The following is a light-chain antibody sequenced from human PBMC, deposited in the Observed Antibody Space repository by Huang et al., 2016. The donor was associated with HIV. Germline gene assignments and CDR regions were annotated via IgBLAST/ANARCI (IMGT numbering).Light chain of an antibody. V-gene: IGKV3-15*01. CDR3: QHYYNWPPLT. CDR1: QRVSSN. CDR2: DAS. Sequence: IVMTQSPATLSVSPGERATLSCRASQRVSSNLAWYQQKPGQAPRLLIFDASTRAPGLPGRFSGSGSGTEFSLTISNLQSEDSAVYYCQHYYNWPPLTFGGGTKVVIK. J-gene: IGKJ4*01.